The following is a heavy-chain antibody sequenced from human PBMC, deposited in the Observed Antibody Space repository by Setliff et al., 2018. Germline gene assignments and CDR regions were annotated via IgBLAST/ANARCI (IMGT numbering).Heavy chain of an antibody. CDR3: ARARYSNFLNWFDP. CDR2: IYTSGST. J-gene: IGHJ5*02. CDR1: GGSISSGGYY. Sequence: TLSLTCTVSGGSISSGGYYWSWIRQHPGKGLEWIGRIYTSGSTNYNPSLKSRVTISVDTSKNQFSLKLSSVTAADTAVYYCARARYSNFLNWFDPWGQGTLVTVSS. D-gene: IGHD4-4*01. V-gene: IGHV4-61*02.